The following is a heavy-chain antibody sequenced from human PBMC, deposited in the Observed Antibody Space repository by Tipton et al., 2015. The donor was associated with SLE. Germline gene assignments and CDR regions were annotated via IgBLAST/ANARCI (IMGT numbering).Heavy chain of an antibody. D-gene: IGHD1-1*01. Sequence: TLSLTCTVSDYSINSGYFWGWIRQPPGKGLEWIGSISHSGSTYYSPSLKSRVTISKDTPKKQFSLRLSSVTAADTAVYYCARAPGLERSYYYYYYMDVWGKGTTVTVSS. V-gene: IGHV4-38-2*02. CDR3: ARAPGLERSYYYYYYMDV. CDR1: DYSINSGYF. CDR2: ISHSGST. J-gene: IGHJ6*03.